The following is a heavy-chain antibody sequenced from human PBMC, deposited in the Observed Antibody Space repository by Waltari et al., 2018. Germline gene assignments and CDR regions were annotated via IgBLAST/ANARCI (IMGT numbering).Heavy chain of an antibody. Sequence: QVQLVQSGAEVKKPGASVKVSCKASGYTFTSYAMHWVRQTPGQRLEWMGWINAGNGNTKYSQKFQGRVTSTRDTSASTAYMELSSLRSEDTAVYYCARTRIVAMVSGFDIWGQGTLVTVSS. D-gene: IGHD5-12*01. CDR1: GYTFTSYA. CDR3: ARTRIVAMVSGFDI. CDR2: INAGNGNT. V-gene: IGHV1-3*01. J-gene: IGHJ3*02.